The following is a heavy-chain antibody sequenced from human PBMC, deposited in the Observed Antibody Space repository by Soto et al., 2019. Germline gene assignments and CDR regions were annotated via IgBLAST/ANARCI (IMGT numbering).Heavy chain of an antibody. J-gene: IGHJ6*02. V-gene: IGHV3-30-3*01. D-gene: IGHD2-2*01. CDR2: ISYDGSNK. Sequence: LRLSCAASGFTFSSYAMHWVRQAPGKGLEWVAVISYDGSNKYYADSVKGRFTISRDNSKNTLYLQMNSLRAEDTAVYYCARGRTVVPAGSTYYGMDVWGQGTTVTVSS. CDR3: ARGRTVVPAGSTYYGMDV. CDR1: GFTFSSYA.